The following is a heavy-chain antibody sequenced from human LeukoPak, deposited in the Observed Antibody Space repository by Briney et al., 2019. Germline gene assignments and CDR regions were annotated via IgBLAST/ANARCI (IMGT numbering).Heavy chain of an antibody. J-gene: IGHJ5*02. CDR3: ARRLTQYDCFDP. CDR1: GDSVSSNSVA. D-gene: IGHD2-2*01. V-gene: IGHV6-1*01. Sequence: SQTLSLTCTISGDSVSSNSVAWNWIRQSPSRGLEWLGRTYYRSTWYNDYAVSVRGRITVNPDTSKNQFSLHLNSVTPEDTAVYYCARRLTQYDCFDPWGQGILVTVSS. CDR2: TYYRSTWYN.